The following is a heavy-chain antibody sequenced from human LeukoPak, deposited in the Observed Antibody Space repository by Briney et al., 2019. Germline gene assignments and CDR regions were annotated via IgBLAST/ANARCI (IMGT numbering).Heavy chain of an antibody. CDR3: ARDYYTSGSH. V-gene: IGHV3-7*01. Sequence: GGSLRLSCAASGFTFSSSWMAWVRQTPGKGLEWVANINQAGSEKNYVDSVKGRFTISRDNGKNSLYLQMNSLRAEDTALYYCARDYYTSGSHWGQGTLVIVSS. J-gene: IGHJ4*02. CDR1: GFTFSSSW. D-gene: IGHD3-10*01. CDR2: INQAGSEK.